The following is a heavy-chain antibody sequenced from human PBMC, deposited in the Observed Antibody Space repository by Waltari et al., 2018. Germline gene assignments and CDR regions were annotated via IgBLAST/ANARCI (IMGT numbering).Heavy chain of an antibody. CDR1: GFTIDDYA. CDR2: ISGDGDST. Sequence: EVQLVESGGGVVQPGGSLRLPCAASGFTIDDYAMHWVRQGPGKGLEWVSLISGDGDSTYYADSVKDRVTISRDNSKNSLYLQVNSLTTEDTALYYCAKEQTRGFSYGYDAFDMWGQGTMVTVSS. J-gene: IGHJ3*02. CDR3: AKEQTRGFSYGYDAFDM. V-gene: IGHV3-43*02. D-gene: IGHD5-18*01.